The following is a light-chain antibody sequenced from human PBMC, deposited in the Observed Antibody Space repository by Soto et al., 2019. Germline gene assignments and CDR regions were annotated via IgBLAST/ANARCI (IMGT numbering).Light chain of an antibody. CDR2: DAS. CDR1: QDIFNY. V-gene: IGKV1-33*01. Sequence: DIQVTQSPSSLSASVGDRVTITCQASQDIFNYLNWYQQKPGKVPKLLIYDASNLQVGVPSRFSGSGSGTYFTFTISSLQPEDIATYYCQQYDGLPPWTFGQGTKVGFK. CDR3: QQYDGLPPWT. J-gene: IGKJ1*01.